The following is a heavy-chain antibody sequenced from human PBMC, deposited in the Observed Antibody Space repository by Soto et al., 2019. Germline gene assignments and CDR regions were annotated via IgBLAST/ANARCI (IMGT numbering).Heavy chain of an antibody. CDR3: ARDHYDSSGHLSNWFDP. J-gene: IGHJ5*02. CDR1: GGSISSYY. V-gene: IGHV4-59*01. CDR2: IYYSGST. Sequence: PSETLSLTCTVSGGSISSYYWSWIRQPPGKGLEWIGYIYYSGSTNYNPSLKSRVTISVDTSKNQFSLKLSSVTAADTAVYYCARDHYDSSGHLSNWFDPWGQGTLVTVSS. D-gene: IGHD3-22*01.